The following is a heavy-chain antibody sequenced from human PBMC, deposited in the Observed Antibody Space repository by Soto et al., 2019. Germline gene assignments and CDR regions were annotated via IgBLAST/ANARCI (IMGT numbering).Heavy chain of an antibody. D-gene: IGHD3-9*01. CDR2: IIPIFGTA. CDR1: GGTFSSYA. Sequence: ASVKVSCKASGGTFSSYAISWVRQAPGQGLEWMGGIIPIFGTANYAQKFQGRVTITTDESTSTAYMELSSLRSEDTAVYYCAREAGYDILTGYYYPDYWGQGTLVTVSS. V-gene: IGHV1-69*05. CDR3: AREAGYDILTGYYYPDY. J-gene: IGHJ4*02.